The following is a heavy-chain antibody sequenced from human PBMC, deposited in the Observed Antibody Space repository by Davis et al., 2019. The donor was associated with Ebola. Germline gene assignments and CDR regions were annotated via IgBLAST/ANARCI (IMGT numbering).Heavy chain of an antibody. J-gene: IGHJ4*02. CDR2: IIPILGIA. CDR1: GYTFTSYG. D-gene: IGHD4-11*01. Sequence: AASVKVSCKASGYTFTSYGISWVRQAPGQGLEWMGRIIPILGIANYAQKFQGRVTITADKSTSTAYMELSSLRSEDTAVYYCAKLNTVTTWPVVGYWGQGTLVTVSS. CDR3: AKLNTVTTWPVVGY. V-gene: IGHV1-69*04.